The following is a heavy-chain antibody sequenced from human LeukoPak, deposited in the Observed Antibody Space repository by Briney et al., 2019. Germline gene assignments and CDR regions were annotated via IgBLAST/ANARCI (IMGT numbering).Heavy chain of an antibody. Sequence: PGGSLRLFCAASGFIFRNYWMHWVRQAPGKGLVWVARINPNGITTTYTDSVKGRFTISRDNAKNTLYLQMNSLRAEDTAVYYCARDYYDSSGYYYFDYWGQGTLVTVSS. CDR3: ARDYYDSSGYYYFDY. J-gene: IGHJ4*02. CDR1: GFIFRNYW. CDR2: INPNGITT. V-gene: IGHV3-74*01. D-gene: IGHD3-22*01.